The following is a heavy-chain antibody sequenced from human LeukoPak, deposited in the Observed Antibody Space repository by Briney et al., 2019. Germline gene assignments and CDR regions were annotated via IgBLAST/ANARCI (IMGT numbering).Heavy chain of an antibody. J-gene: IGHJ4*02. CDR3: AKASWVSSADAVL. CDR1: GFTFSSYA. CDR2: LRGDGET. V-gene: IGHV3-23*01. D-gene: IGHD3-16*01. Sequence: AGGSLTLSCAASGFTFSSYAMSWVRQAPARGLEWVSSLRGDGETFYADSVKGRFTHSRDHSRNTVYLHLNNLRVEDTAVYYCAKASWVSSADAVLWGQGTVVTVS.